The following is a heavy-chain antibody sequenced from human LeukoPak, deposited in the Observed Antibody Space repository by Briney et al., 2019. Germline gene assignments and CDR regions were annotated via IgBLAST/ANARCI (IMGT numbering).Heavy chain of an antibody. CDR1: GFTFSSYA. CDR3: ARPDRGSFDY. D-gene: IGHD3-10*01. Sequence: SLRLSCAASGFTFSSYAMHWVRQAPGKGLEWVAVISYDGSNKYYADSVKGRFTISRDNSKNTLYLQMNSLRAEDTAVYCCARPDRGSFDYGGQGTLVTVSS. J-gene: IGHJ4*02. CDR2: ISYDGSNK. V-gene: IGHV3-30-3*01.